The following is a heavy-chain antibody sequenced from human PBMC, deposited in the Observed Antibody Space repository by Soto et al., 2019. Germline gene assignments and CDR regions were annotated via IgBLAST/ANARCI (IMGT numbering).Heavy chain of an antibody. Sequence: QVQLVQSGAEVKKPGSSVKVSCKASGGAFNNYIFDWVRQAPGQGLEWMGGIIPMFGTPKYAQTFQDRVTIYAGVSTGTAYMELTSLRFDDTAVYYCARGRDQPPVGLYFDSWGEGTRVTVSS. V-gene: IGHV1-69*01. J-gene: IGHJ4*02. CDR1: GGAFNNYI. CDR2: IIPMFGTP. D-gene: IGHD1-26*01. CDR3: ARGRDQPPVGLYFDS.